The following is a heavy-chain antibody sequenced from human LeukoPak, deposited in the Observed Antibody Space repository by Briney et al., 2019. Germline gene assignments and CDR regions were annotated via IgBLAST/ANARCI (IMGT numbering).Heavy chain of an antibody. V-gene: IGHV4-34*01. J-gene: IGHJ4*02. D-gene: IGHD2-2*01. CDR1: GGSFSGYN. CDR2: INHDGSP. CDR3: ARIMLGGYQLLGGRADY. Sequence: SETLSLTCAVYGGSFSGYNWIWIRQPPGKGLEWIGEINHDGSPNYNPSLKSRLTVSADTSKNQFSLKLSSVTAADTAVYYCARIMLGGYQLLGGRADYWGQGTLVTVSS.